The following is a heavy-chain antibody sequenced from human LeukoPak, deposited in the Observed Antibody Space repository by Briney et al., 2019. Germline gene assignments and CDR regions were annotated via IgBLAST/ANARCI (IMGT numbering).Heavy chain of an antibody. V-gene: IGHV3-33*01. CDR1: GFTFSSYG. Sequence: GRSLRLYCAASGFTFSSYGMHWVRQAPGKGLEWVAVIWYDGSNKYYADSVKGRFTISRDNSKNTLYLQTNSLRAEDTAVYYRARGGFYGDYPIDYWGQGTLVTVSS. J-gene: IGHJ4*02. CDR2: IWYDGSNK. CDR3: ARGGFYGDYPIDY. D-gene: IGHD4-17*01.